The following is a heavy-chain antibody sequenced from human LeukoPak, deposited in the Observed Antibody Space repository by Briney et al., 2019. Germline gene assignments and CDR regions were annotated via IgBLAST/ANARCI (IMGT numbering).Heavy chain of an antibody. CDR2: ISGSGGST. V-gene: IGHV3-23*01. CDR3: ANDAAHSSGYLYYFDY. D-gene: IGHD3-22*01. CDR1: GFTFSSYA. Sequence: GGSLRLSCAASGFTFSSYAMSWVRQAPGKGLEWCSAISGSGGSTYYADSVKGRFTISRDNSKNTLYLQMNSLRAEDTAVYYFANDAAHSSGYLYYFDYWGQGTLVTVSS. J-gene: IGHJ4*02.